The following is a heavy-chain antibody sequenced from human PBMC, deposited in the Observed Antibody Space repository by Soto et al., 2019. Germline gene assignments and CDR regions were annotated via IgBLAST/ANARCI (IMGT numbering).Heavy chain of an antibody. D-gene: IGHD2-15*01. Sequence: EVRLVESGGGLVQPGGSLRLSCVTSGFTFTKYSMNWVRQAPGKGLEWVSYISYSGETKYYADSLKGRYAISRDDAKNSVYLQMNSLRDEDTAFYYCVGGVVVVVGSTAENFDHWGQGTLVTVSS. CDR2: ISYSGETK. J-gene: IGHJ4*02. V-gene: IGHV3-48*02. CDR1: GFTFTKYS. CDR3: VGGVVVVVGSTAENFDH.